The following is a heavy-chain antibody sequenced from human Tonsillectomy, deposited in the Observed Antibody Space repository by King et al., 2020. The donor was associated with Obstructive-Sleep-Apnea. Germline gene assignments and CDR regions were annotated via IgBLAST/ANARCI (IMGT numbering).Heavy chain of an antibody. J-gene: IGHJ4*02. Sequence: QLQESGPGLVKPSETLSLTCTVSGGSIISSSYYWGWIRQPPGKGLEWIGSIYYSGSTYYSPSLKSRVTVSLDTSKNQFSLKLSSVTAADTAVYYCAREWVHYGVLTGYSENYFEHWGQGTLVTVSS. D-gene: IGHD3-9*01. CDR1: GGSIISSSYY. V-gene: IGHV4-39*07. CDR2: IYYSGST. CDR3: AREWVHYGVLTGYSENYFEH.